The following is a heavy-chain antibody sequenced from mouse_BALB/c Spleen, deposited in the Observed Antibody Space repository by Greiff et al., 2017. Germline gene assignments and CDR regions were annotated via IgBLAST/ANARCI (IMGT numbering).Heavy chain of an antibody. CDR3: ARWKEVRGAY. CDR2: INPSTGYT. J-gene: IGHJ3*01. D-gene: IGHD2-14*01. V-gene: IGHV1-7*01. CDR1: GYTFTSYW. Sequence: QVQLKQSGAELAKPGASLKMSCKASGYTFTSYWMHWVKQRPGQGLEWIGYINPSTGYTKYNQKFKDKATLTADKSSSTAYMQLSTLTSEDSAVYYCARWKEVRGAYGGQGTLVTVSA.